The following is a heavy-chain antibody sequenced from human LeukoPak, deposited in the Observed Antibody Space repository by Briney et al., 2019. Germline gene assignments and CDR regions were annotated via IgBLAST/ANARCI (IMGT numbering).Heavy chain of an antibody. CDR2: ISAYNGNT. D-gene: IGHD3-3*01. CDR3: ARESGDTIFGVVTLKEAPTFDY. J-gene: IGHJ4*02. Sequence: GASVKVSCKASGYTFTSYGISWVRQAPGQGLEWMGWISAYNGNTNYAQKLQGRVTMTTDTSTSTAYMELRSLRSDDTAVYYCARESGDTIFGVVTLKEAPTFDYWGQGTLVTVSS. CDR1: GYTFTSYG. V-gene: IGHV1-18*01.